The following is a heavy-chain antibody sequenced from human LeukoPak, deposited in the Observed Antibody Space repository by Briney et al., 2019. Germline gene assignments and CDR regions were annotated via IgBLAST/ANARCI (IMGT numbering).Heavy chain of an antibody. Sequence: ASVKVSCKASGYTFTSYGISWVRQAPGQGLEWMGWISAYNGSTNYAQKLQGGVTMTTDTSTSTAYMELRSLRSDDTAVYYCARAYYDSGGNYVRYSDYWGQGTLVTVSS. CDR3: ARAYYDSGGNYVRYSDY. CDR1: GYTFTSYG. J-gene: IGHJ4*02. D-gene: IGHD3-22*01. V-gene: IGHV1-18*01. CDR2: ISAYNGST.